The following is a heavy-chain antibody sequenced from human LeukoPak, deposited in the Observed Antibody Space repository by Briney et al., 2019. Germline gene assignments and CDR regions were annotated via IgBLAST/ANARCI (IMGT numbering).Heavy chain of an antibody. D-gene: IGHD6-6*01. CDR1: GGSFSGYY. V-gene: IGHV4-34*01. Sequence: PSETLSLTCAVYGGSFSGYYWSWIRQPPGKGLEWIGEINHSGSTNYNPSLKSRVTISVDTSKNQFSLKLSSVTAADTAVYYCARDRGSSSSRVLGWYYYYMDVWGKGTTVTVSS. CDR2: INHSGST. J-gene: IGHJ6*03. CDR3: ARDRGSSSSRVLGWYYYYMDV.